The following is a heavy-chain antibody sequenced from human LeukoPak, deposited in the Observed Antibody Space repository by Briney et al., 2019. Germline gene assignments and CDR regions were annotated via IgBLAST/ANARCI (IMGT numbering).Heavy chain of an antibody. CDR1: GFTFSGYA. Sequence: GGSLRLSCAASGFTFSGYAMSWVRQAPGKGLEWVSAISGSGGSTYCADSVKGRFTISRDNSKNTLYLQMNSLRAEDTAVYYCAKDEARVPNRGSFDYWGQGTLVTVSS. J-gene: IGHJ4*02. CDR3: AKDEARVPNRGSFDY. CDR2: ISGSGGST. V-gene: IGHV3-23*01.